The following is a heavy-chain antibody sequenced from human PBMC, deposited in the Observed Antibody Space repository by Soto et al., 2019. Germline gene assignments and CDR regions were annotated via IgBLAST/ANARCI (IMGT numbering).Heavy chain of an antibody. CDR1: GFSFSSSG. J-gene: IGHJ4*02. V-gene: IGHV3-30*18. D-gene: IGHD3-9*01. CDR3: AKDLTGPYDY. CDR2: IFYDGSKI. Sequence: PVWSLRLSCASSGFSFSSSGMHWVRQAPGKGLEWVADIFYDGSKIHYADSVKGRFTISRDNSKNTVHLQMNSLRPEDTAVYYCAKDLTGPYDYWGQGTLVTVSS.